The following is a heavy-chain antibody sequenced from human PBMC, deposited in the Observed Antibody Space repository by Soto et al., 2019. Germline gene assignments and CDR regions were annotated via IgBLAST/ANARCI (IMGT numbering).Heavy chain of an antibody. CDR2: IYYSGST. J-gene: IGHJ5*02. D-gene: IGHD5-18*01. V-gene: IGHV4-39*01. Sequence: PSETLSLTCTVSGGSISSSSYYWGWIRQPPGKGLEWIGSIYYSGSTYYNPSLKSRVTISVDTSKNQFSLKLSSVTAADTAVYYCARLLIDTAMVTGWFDPWGQGTLVTVSS. CDR1: GGSISSSSYY. CDR3: ARLLIDTAMVTGWFDP.